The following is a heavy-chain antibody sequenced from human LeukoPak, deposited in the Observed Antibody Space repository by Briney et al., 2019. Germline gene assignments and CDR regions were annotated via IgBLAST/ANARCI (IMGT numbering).Heavy chain of an antibody. CDR1: GYTFTSYD. CDR3: ARDPKPEYGMDV. J-gene: IGHJ6*02. Sequence: ASVKVSCKASGYTFTSYDINWVRQATGQGLEWMGWMNPNSGNTGYAQKFQGRVTMTRDTSISTAYMELSRLRSDDTAVYYCARDPKPEYGMDVWGQGTTVTVSS. V-gene: IGHV1-8*01. CDR2: MNPNSGNT.